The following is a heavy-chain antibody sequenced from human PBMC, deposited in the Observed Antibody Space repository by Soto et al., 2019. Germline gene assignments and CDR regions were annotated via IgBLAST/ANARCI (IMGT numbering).Heavy chain of an antibody. D-gene: IGHD3-10*01. J-gene: IGHJ4*02. V-gene: IGHV3-53*01. CDR1: GFTVSNNY. CDR3: GAPPGGGGY. CDR2: IYSGGYT. Sequence: EVQLVESGGGLIQPGGSLRLSCAVSGFTVSNNYMSWVRQAPGKGLEGVSVIYSGGYTAYGDSVKGRFTISRDNSKNTLSLQRNSRGADDRAVFYGGAPPGGGGYWGQGTLVTVSS.